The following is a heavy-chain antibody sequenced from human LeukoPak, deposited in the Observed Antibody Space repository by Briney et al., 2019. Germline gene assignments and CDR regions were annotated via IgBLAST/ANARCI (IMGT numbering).Heavy chain of an antibody. CDR2: IYYSRST. J-gene: IGHJ4*02. D-gene: IGHD4-17*01. CDR1: GGSISSYY. Sequence: SETLSLTCTVSGGSISSYYWSWIRQPPGKGLEWIGYIYYSRSTNYNPSLKSRVTISVDTSKNQFSLKLSSVTAADTAVYYCARASDYGDYGLYGYWGQGTLVTVSS. CDR3: ARASDYGDYGLYGY. V-gene: IGHV4-59*01.